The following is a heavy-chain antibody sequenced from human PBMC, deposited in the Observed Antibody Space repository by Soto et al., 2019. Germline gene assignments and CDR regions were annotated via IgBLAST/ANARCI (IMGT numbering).Heavy chain of an antibody. J-gene: IGHJ4*02. V-gene: IGHV6-1*01. CDR1: GDSVSSNSAA. CDR2: TYYRSKWYN. D-gene: IGHD3-3*01. Sequence: SQTLSLTCAISGDSVSSNSAAWNWIRQSPSRGLEWLGRTYYRSKWYNDYAVSVKSRMIIKPDTSKNQLSLQLNSVTPEDTAVYYCARASPMIFGIVMFFDSRGPGTLVTVSS. CDR3: ARASPMIFGIVMFFDS.